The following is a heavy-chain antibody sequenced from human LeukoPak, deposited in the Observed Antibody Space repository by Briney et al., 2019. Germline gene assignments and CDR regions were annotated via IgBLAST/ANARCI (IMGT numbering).Heavy chain of an antibody. D-gene: IGHD2-2*01. J-gene: IGHJ4*02. CDR2: INPNSGDT. V-gene: IGHV1-2*02. Sequence: ASVKVSCKASGYTFTGQYIHWVRQAPGQGLEWMGWINPNSGDTNYAQKFQGRVTMTRDTSISTAYMELRSLRSDDTAVYYCARSWVPAADDYWGQGTLVTVSS. CDR3: ARSWVPAADDY. CDR1: GYTFTGQY.